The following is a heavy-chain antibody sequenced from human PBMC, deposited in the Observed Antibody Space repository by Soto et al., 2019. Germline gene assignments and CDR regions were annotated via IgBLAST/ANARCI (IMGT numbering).Heavy chain of an antibody. D-gene: IGHD3-3*01. CDR3: ARGQRTDFWSGYYPYYYCGMDV. J-gene: IGHJ6*02. Sequence: SVKVSCKASGGTFSSYAISWVRQAPGQGLEWMGGIIPIFGTANYAQKFQGRVTITADESTSTAYMELSSLRSEDTAVYYCARGQRTDFWSGYYPYYYCGMDVWGQGTTVTVSS. V-gene: IGHV1-69*13. CDR1: GGTFSSYA. CDR2: IIPIFGTA.